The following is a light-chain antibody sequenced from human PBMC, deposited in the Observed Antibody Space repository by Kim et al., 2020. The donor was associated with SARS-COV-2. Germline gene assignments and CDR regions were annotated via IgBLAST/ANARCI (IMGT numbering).Light chain of an antibody. Sequence: DIQMTQSPSSLSASVGDRVTITCRASQGISSYLAWYQQKPGKVPKLLIYAASTLQSGVPSRFSGSGSETDFTLTISSLQPEDVATYYCQKYNSAPSTFGPGTKVDIK. CDR3: QKYNSAPST. J-gene: IGKJ3*01. V-gene: IGKV1-27*01. CDR1: QGISSY. CDR2: AAS.